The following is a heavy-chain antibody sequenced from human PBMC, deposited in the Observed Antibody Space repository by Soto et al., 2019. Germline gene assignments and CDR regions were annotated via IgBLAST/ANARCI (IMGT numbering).Heavy chain of an antibody. V-gene: IGHV3-74*01. J-gene: IGHJ4*02. CDR2: IGPDGSNI. D-gene: IGHD1-1*01. CDR3: VRDNNWSFDY. Sequence: PGGSLRLSCAASGFIFSSHWMHWVRQAPGKGLVGVSHIGPDGSNIWEADSVQGRFTISRDNARNRLYLQMNSLRDEDTAIYYSVRDNNWSFDYWGQGTLVTVSS. CDR1: GFIFSSHW.